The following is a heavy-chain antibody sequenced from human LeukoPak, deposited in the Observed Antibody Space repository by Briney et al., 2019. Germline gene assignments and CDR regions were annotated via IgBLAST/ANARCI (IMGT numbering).Heavy chain of an antibody. CDR2: IHSDGSTT. Sequence: PGGSLRLSCAASGFTFSGYWIHWVRQAPGEGLVWVSYIHSDGSTTSYAESVKGRFTISRDNAKNTVYLQMNSLRVEDTAVYYCARDQGLLVVAGRFGYWGQGTLVTVSS. V-gene: IGHV3-74*01. CDR3: ARDQGLLVVAGRFGY. CDR1: GFTFSGYW. J-gene: IGHJ4*02. D-gene: IGHD6-19*01.